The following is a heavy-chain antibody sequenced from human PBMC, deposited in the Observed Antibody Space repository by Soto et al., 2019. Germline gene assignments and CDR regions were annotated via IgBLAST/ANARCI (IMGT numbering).Heavy chain of an antibody. CDR1: GFTFSSYG. D-gene: IGHD4-17*01. CDR2: ISYDGSNK. V-gene: IGHV3-30*03. Sequence: GGSLRLSCAASGFTFSSYGMHWVRQAPGKGLEWVAVISYDGSNKYYADSVKGRFTISRDNAKNTLYLQMNSLRAEDTAVYYCARDHVGDYNGYYYYMDVWGKGTTVTVSS. J-gene: IGHJ6*03. CDR3: ARDHVGDYNGYYYYMDV.